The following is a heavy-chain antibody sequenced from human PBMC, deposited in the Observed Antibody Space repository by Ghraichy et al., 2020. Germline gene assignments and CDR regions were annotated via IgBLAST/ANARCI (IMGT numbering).Heavy chain of an antibody. CDR1: GGSISSYY. Sequence: SETLSLTCTVSGGSISSYYWSWIRQPPGKGLEWIGYIYTSGSTNYNPSLKSRVTISVDTSKNQFSLKLSSVTAADTAVYYCARHVYSSGWYSSYYYGMDVWGQGTTVTVSS. J-gene: IGHJ6*02. CDR3: ARHVYSSGWYSSYYYGMDV. V-gene: IGHV4-4*09. D-gene: IGHD6-19*01. CDR2: IYTSGST.